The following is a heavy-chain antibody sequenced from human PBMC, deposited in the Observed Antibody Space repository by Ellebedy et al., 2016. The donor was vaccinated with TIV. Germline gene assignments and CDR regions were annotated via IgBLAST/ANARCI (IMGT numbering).Heavy chain of an antibody. CDR3: ARWGASQGLKLD. V-gene: IGHV3-74*01. D-gene: IGHD5-24*01. J-gene: IGHJ4*02. CDR1: GFTFSSYW. Sequence: GESLKIPCAASGFTFSSYWMHWVRQAPGTGLVWVSRINSDGSSTSYADSVKGRFTISRDNAKNTLYLQMNSLRAEDTAVYYFARWGASQGLKLDWGQGTLVTVSS. CDR2: INSDGSST.